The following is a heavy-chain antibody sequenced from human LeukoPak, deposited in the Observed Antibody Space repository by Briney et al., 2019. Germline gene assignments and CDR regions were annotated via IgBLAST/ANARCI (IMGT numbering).Heavy chain of an antibody. V-gene: IGHV3-23*01. CDR3: ANGNGQRFLECLHEVHFDY. D-gene: IGHD3-3*01. J-gene: IGHJ4*02. Sequence: PGGSLRLSCAASKFTFSSFAMSWVRQAPGRGLEWVSGISASGDSTYYADSVKGRFTISRDNSRNTLYLQMNSLRAEDTAVYYCANGNGQRFLECLHEVHFDYWGQGTLVTVSS. CDR1: KFTFSSFA. CDR2: ISASGDST.